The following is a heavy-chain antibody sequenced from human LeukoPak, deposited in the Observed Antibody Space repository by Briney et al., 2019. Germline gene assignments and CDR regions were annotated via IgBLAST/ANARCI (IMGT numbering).Heavy chain of an antibody. CDR1: GGSISSYY. J-gene: IGHJ4*02. CDR2: IYYSGST. D-gene: IGHD3-22*01. CDR3: ARDRSGYYDSSGYYHVFDY. Sequence: SETLSLTCTVSGGSISSYYWSWLRQPPGKGLEWIGYIYYSGSTNYNPSLKSRVTISVDTSKNQFSLKLSSVTDADTAVYYCARDRSGYYDSSGYYHVFDYWGQGTLVTVSS. V-gene: IGHV4-59*01.